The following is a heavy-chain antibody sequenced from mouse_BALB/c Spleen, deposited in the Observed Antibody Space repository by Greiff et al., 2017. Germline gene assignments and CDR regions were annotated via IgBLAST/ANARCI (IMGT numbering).Heavy chain of an antibody. CDR1: GFNIKDTY. D-gene: IGHD1-1*01. CDR2: IDPANGTT. V-gene: IGHV14-3*02. Sequence: VQLQQSGAELVKPGASVKLSCTASGFNIKDTYMHWVKQRPEQGLEWIGRIDPANGTTKYDPKFQGKATIAADTSSNTAYLQPSSLASEDTAVYYCASAVVAEDWFAYWGQGTLVTVSA. CDR3: ASAVVAEDWFAY. J-gene: IGHJ3*01.